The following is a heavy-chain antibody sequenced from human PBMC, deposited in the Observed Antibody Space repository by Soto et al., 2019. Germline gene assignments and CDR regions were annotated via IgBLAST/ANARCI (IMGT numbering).Heavy chain of an antibody. CDR2: IWYDGSYR. Sequence: QVQLVQSGGGVVQSGRSLRLSCISSGFTFNTYGMFWARQAPGTGLEWVAGIWYDGSYRYYVDSVKGRFTVSRDNSKNTVYLEMNNLRAEDTAVYYCARISGSGHLGWFDPWGQRTLVTVSS. V-gene: IGHV3-33*01. CDR3: ARISGSGHLGWFDP. J-gene: IGHJ5*02. D-gene: IGHD3-10*01. CDR1: GFTFNTYG.